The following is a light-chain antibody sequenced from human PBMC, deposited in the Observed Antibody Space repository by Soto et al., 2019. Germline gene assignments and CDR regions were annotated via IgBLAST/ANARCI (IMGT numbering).Light chain of an antibody. Sequence: ETVMMQSPATLSLSPGERASLSCRASQSVSSNLAWYQQKPGQAPRLLIYGASSRATGIPDRFSGSGSGTDFTLTISSLQPEDFATYYCQQSYRTPITFGQGTRLEIK. J-gene: IGKJ5*01. V-gene: IGKV3D-15*02. CDR1: QSVSSN. CDR2: GAS. CDR3: QQSYRTPIT.